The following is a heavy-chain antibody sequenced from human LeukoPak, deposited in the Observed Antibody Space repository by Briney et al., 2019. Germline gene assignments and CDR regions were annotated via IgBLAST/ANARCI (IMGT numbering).Heavy chain of an antibody. V-gene: IGHV4-34*01. Sequence: PSETLSLTCAVYGGSFSGYYWSWIRQPPGKGLEWIGEINHSGSTNYNPSLKSRVTISVDTSKNQFSLKLSSVTAADTAVYYCARWKKRSWFDPWGQGTLVTVSS. J-gene: IGHJ5*02. D-gene: IGHD1-1*01. CDR2: INHSGST. CDR3: ARWKKRSWFDP. CDR1: GGSFSGYY.